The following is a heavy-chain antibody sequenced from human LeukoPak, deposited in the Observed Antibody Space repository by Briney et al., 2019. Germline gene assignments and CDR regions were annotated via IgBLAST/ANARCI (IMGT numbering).Heavy chain of an antibody. J-gene: IGHJ5*02. D-gene: IGHD3-10*01. Sequence: PSETLSLTCTVSGGSISSSSYYWGWIRQPPGKGLEWIGSIYYSGSTYYNPSLKSRVTISVDTSKNQFSLKLSSVTAADAAVYYCASRHRLMVRGVIRAENWFDPWGQGTLVTVSS. CDR1: GGSISSSSYY. CDR3: ASRHRLMVRGVIRAENWFDP. CDR2: IYYSGST. V-gene: IGHV4-39*01.